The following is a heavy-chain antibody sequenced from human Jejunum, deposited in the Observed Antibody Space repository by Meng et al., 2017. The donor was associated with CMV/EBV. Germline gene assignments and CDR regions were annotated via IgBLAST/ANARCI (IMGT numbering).Heavy chain of an antibody. CDR2: LYRGSFT. D-gene: IGHD2/OR15-2a*01. V-gene: IGHV3-53*01. Sequence: SGSSVSSSYMTWVRRVPGKGLEWVSILYRGSFTYYEDSVKGRFTSSRDNSKNTVFLQMNSLRAENTAIYYCASPYNSTSAEYFRQWGQGTLVTVSS. J-gene: IGHJ1*01. CDR1: GSSVSSSY. CDR3: ASPYNSTSAEYFRQ.